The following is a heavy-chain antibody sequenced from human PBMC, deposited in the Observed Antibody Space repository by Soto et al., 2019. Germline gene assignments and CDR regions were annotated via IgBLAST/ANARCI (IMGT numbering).Heavy chain of an antibody. CDR2: ISAYNGNP. CDR3: ARGLGDSGYDWNYYFDY. Sequence: QVQLVQSGAEVKKPGASVKVSCKASGYTFTSYGFSWLRQAPGQGLEWMGWISAYNGNPNYAQKFQGRVTVTIDSSTSTAHMELRSLRADVTAVDFCARGLGDSGYDWNYYFDYVGQGTLVTVCS. CDR1: GYTFTSYG. V-gene: IGHV1-18*01. D-gene: IGHD5-12*01. J-gene: IGHJ4*02.